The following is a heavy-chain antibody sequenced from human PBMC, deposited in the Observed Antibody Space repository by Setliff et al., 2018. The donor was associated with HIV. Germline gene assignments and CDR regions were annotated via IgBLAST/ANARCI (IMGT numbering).Heavy chain of an antibody. J-gene: IGHJ4*02. CDR3: AREGSDHGTYYFDY. CDR2: IQNDGSAT. Sequence: PGGSLSLSCKVSGFSFSDYWMHWVRRVPGKGLVWVSRIQNDGSATWYADSGKGRFTISRDNARNTLYLQMNSLRADDTGVYYCAREGSDHGTYYFDYWGQGTPVTVSS. D-gene: IGHD1-26*01. CDR1: GFSFSDYW. V-gene: IGHV3-74*01.